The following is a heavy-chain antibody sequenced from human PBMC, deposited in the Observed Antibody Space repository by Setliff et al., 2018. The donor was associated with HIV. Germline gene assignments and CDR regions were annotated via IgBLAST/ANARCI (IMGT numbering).Heavy chain of an antibody. V-gene: IGHV4-4*07. CDR2: IYIGGSP. J-gene: IGHJ6*03. Sequence: SETLSLTCTVSGGSISEYYWNWIRQPAGKGLEWIGHIYIGGSPKYNPSLKSRVTISVDTSKNQFSLKLSSVTAADTAVYYCARGARLLAGYSDRWDYYYMGVWGKGTTVTVSS. CDR3: ARGARLLAGYSDRWDYYYMGV. D-gene: IGHD6-13*01. CDR1: GGSISEYY.